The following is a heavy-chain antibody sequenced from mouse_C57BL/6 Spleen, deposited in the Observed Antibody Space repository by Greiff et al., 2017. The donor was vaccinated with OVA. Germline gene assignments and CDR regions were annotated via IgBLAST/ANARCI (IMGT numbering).Heavy chain of an antibody. J-gene: IGHJ2*01. V-gene: IGHV5-9*01. Sequence: EVQVVESGGGLVKPGGSLKLSCAASGFTFSSYTMSWVRQTPEKRLEWVATISGGGGNTYYPDSVKGRFTISRDNAKNTLYLQMSSLRSEDTALYYCARHIYYGNYLDYWGQGTTLTVSS. CDR1: GFTFSSYT. CDR2: ISGGGGNT. D-gene: IGHD2-1*01. CDR3: ARHIYYGNYLDY.